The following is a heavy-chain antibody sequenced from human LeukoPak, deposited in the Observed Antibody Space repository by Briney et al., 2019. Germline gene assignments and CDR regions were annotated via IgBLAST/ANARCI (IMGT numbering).Heavy chain of an antibody. D-gene: IGHD5-18*01. CDR1: DGSISSGSSS. CDR3: ARVIEGIQLWSGHDAFDI. CDR2: IYHSGST. J-gene: IGHJ3*02. Sequence: SETLSLTCAVSDGSISSGSSSWSWIRQPPGKGLEWIGYIYHSGSTYYNPSLKSRVTISIDRSKNQFSLKLSSVTAADTAVYYCARVIEGIQLWSGHDAFDIWGQGTMVTVSS. V-gene: IGHV4-30-2*01.